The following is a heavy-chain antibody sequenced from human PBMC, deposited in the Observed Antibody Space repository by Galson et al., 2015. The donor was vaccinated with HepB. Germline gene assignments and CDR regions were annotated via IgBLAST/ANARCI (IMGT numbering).Heavy chain of an antibody. D-gene: IGHD3-10*01. CDR2: ISSSSSYI. V-gene: IGHV3-21*01. Sequence: SLRLSCAASGFTFSSYSMNWVRQAPGKGLEWVSSISSSSSYIYYADSVKGRFTISRDNAKNSLYLQMNSLRAEDTAVYYCARDSVRRDDAFDIWGQGTMVTVSS. CDR1: GFTFSSYS. CDR3: ARDSVRRDDAFDI. J-gene: IGHJ3*02.